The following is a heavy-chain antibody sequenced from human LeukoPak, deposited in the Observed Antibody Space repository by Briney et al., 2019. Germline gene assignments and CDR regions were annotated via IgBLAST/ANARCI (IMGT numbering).Heavy chain of an antibody. J-gene: IGHJ4*02. CDR2: IYYSGST. D-gene: IGHD5-18*01. Sequence: NPSETLSLTCTVSGGSISSYYWSWIRQPPGKGLEWIGYIYYSGSTNYNPSLKSRVTISVDTSKNQFSLKLSSVTAADTAVYYCARHRRGYSYGFFDYWGQGTLVTVSS. CDR3: ARHRRGYSYGFFDY. CDR1: GGSISSYY. V-gene: IGHV4-59*08.